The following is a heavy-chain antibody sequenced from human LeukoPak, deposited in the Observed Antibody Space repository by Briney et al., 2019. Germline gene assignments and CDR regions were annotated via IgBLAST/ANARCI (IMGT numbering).Heavy chain of an antibody. Sequence: GGSLRLSCAASGFTFNIYTMSWVRQAPGKGLEWVSVISDNGGSTYYADSVKGRFTISRDNSYNTVSLQMNSLRDEDPGVYYCAKGLRTGVGPYMGYHYYMDVWGKGATVTVSS. CDR3: AKGLRTGVGPYMGYHYYMDV. V-gene: IGHV3-23*01. D-gene: IGHD3-16*01. J-gene: IGHJ6*03. CDR1: GFTFNIYT. CDR2: ISDNGGST.